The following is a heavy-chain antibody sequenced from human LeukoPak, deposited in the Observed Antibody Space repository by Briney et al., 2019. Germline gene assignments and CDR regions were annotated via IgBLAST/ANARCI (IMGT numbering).Heavy chain of an antibody. CDR3: ARKYSGSPYYFDY. D-gene: IGHD5-12*01. CDR2: IYYSGST. CDR1: GGSISSYY. J-gene: IGHJ4*02. V-gene: IGHV4-59*08. Sequence: SGTLSLTCTVSGGSISSYYWSWIRQPPGKGLEWIGYIYYSGSTNYNPSLKSRVTISVDTSKNQFSLKLSSVTAADTAVYYCARKYSGSPYYFDYWGQGTLVTVSS.